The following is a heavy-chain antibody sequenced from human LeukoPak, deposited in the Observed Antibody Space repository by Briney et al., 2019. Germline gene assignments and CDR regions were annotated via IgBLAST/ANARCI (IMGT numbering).Heavy chain of an antibody. V-gene: IGHV4-31*03. CDR2: IYYSGNT. CDR3: ARVRGGTTSLRFYY. D-gene: IGHD3-16*01. J-gene: IGHJ4*02. Sequence: SETLSLTCTVSGGSISSSSYYWGWIRQPPGKGLEWIGYIYYSGNTHYSPSLKSRLTISLDTSKNQFSLKLNSVTAADTAVYYCARVRGGTTSLRFYYWGPGTLVTVSS. CDR1: GGSISSSSYY.